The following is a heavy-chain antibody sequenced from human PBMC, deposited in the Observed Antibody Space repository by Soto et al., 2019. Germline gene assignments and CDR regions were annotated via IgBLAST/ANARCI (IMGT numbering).Heavy chain of an antibody. CDR1: GYTFTSYD. CDR3: AREGVAPYYYYGMDV. Sequence: ASVKVSCKAPGYTFTSYDINWVRQATGQGLEWMGWMNPNSGNTGYAQKFQGRVTMTRNTSTSTVHMEVRSLRSDDTAAYYCAREGVAPYYYYGMDVWGQGTPVTVSS. D-gene: IGHD3-16*01. CDR2: MNPNSGNT. V-gene: IGHV1-8*01. J-gene: IGHJ6*02.